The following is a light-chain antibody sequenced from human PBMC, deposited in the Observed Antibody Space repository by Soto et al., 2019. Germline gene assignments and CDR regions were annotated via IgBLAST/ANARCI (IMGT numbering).Light chain of an antibody. Sequence: EIVLTQSPGTLSLSPGERATLSCRASQSVSTRSLAWYQQKPGQAPRLLISGASSRAADIPDRFSGSGSGTDFTLTINRLEPEDFAVYFCQQYDSSPRTFGERTKV. CDR2: GAS. CDR3: QQYDSSPRT. J-gene: IGKJ1*01. V-gene: IGKV3-20*01. CDR1: QSVSTRS.